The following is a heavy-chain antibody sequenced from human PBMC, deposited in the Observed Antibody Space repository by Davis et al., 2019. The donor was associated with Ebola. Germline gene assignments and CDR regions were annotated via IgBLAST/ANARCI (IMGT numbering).Heavy chain of an antibody. CDR1: GYTFTSYG. CDR2: ISAYNGNT. CDR3: ARVCSGGSCYSHYYFDY. J-gene: IGHJ4*02. Sequence: ASVKVSCKASGYTFTSYGISWVRQAPGQGLEWMGWISAYNGNTNYAQKLQGRVTMTTDTSASTAYMELSSLRSEDTAVYYCARVCSGGSCYSHYYFDYWGQGTLVTVSS. D-gene: IGHD2-15*01. V-gene: IGHV1-18*01.